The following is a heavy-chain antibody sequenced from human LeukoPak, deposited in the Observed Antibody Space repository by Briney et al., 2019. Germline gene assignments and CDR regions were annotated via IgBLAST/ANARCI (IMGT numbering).Heavy chain of an antibody. CDR1: GGSISIYY. D-gene: IGHD6-6*01. V-gene: IGHV4-59*01. Sequence: PSETLSLTCTVSGGSISIYYWSCVRQPPGKGRGWVGYIYYSGSTNYNPSLKSRLTISVDTSKNQFSLKLSSVTAADTAVYYCARAHSSSYIYYYYGMDVWGQGTTVTVSS. CDR2: IYYSGST. CDR3: ARAHSSSYIYYYYGMDV. J-gene: IGHJ6*02.